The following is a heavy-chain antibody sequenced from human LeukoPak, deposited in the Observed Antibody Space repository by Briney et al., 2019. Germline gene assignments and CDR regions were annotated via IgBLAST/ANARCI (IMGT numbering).Heavy chain of an antibody. D-gene: IGHD2-15*01. CDR3: ARHGGFVRSGLYYFYGMDV. Sequence: GESLKISCKCSGYNFGTSWIGWVRQMPGKGLEWMGIVYPGDSETRYSSTFEGQVTISADQSISTAYLQWSSLKASDTAIYYCARHGGFVRSGLYYFYGMDVWGHGTTVTVSS. CDR1: GYNFGTSW. J-gene: IGHJ6*02. CDR2: VYPGDSET. V-gene: IGHV5-51*01.